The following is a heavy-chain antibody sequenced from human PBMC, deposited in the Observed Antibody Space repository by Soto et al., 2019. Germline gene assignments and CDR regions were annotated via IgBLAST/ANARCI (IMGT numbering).Heavy chain of an antibody. J-gene: IGHJ6*02. CDR2: IMSDGSGT. Sequence: EVQLVESGGGLVQPGGSLRLSCGASGFTFSSYWMHWVRQGPREGLVWVSRIMSDGSGTTYADSVKGRFTISRDNAKNTLYLQMNSLRAEDTAVYHCARSRGSGGVEYNMDVWGQGTTVTVSS. D-gene: IGHD3-16*01. CDR3: ARSRGSGGVEYNMDV. V-gene: IGHV3-74*01. CDR1: GFTFSSYW.